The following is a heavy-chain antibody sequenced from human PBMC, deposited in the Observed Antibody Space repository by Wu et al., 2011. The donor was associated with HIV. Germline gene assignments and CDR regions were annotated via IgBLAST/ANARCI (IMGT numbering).Heavy chain of an antibody. Sequence: VQLVQSGAEMRKPGESLKISCKGSGNSFNTDWIAWVRQMPGKGLEWMGIIYPRDSDTTYSPSFQGQVTISADKSISTAYLQWSSLKASDTAMYYCARRGSGYYLAEKKYNWFDPWGRGNPGHR. CDR3: ARRGSGYYLAEKKYNWFDP. CDR2: IYPRDSDT. V-gene: IGHV5-51*03. D-gene: IGHD3-3*01. J-gene: IGHJ5*02. CDR1: GNSFNTDW.